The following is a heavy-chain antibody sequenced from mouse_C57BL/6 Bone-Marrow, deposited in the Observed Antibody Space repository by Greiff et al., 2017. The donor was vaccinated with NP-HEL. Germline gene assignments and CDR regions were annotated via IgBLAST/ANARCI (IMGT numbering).Heavy chain of an antibody. Sequence: EVKLQESVAELVRPGASVKLSCTASGFNIKNTYMHWVKQRPEQGLEWIGRIDPANGNTKYAPKFQGKATITADTSSNTAYLQLSSLTSEDTAIYYCATALITTVVEDYWGQGTTLTVSS. CDR1: GFNIKNTY. J-gene: IGHJ2*01. D-gene: IGHD1-1*01. V-gene: IGHV14-3*01. CDR2: IDPANGNT. CDR3: ATALITTVVEDY.